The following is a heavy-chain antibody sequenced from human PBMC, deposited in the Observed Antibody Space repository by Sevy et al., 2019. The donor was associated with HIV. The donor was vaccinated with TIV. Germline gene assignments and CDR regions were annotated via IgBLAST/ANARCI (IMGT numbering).Heavy chain of an antibody. D-gene: IGHD2-15*01. Sequence: GGSLRLSCAASGFTFSSYAMSWVRQAPGKGLEWVSAISGSGGSTYYADSVKGRFTISRDNSKNTLYLQMNSLRAEDTAVYYCAKDPIVVVVADLSWYFDYWGQGTLVTVSS. V-gene: IGHV3-23*01. CDR3: AKDPIVVVVADLSWYFDY. CDR1: GFTFSSYA. J-gene: IGHJ4*02. CDR2: ISGSGGST.